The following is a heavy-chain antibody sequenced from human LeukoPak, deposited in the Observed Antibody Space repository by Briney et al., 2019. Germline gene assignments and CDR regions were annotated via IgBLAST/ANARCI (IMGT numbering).Heavy chain of an antibody. CDR1: GGSFSGYY. V-gene: IGHV4-34*01. CDR2: INHSGST. Sequence: PSETLSLTCAVFGGSFSGYYWSWVRQPPGKGLEWIGEINHSGSTNFNPSLKSRVIISVDTSKNQLSLKLTSVTAADTAVYYCAKHPSSGWYFFDYWGQGTLVTVSS. CDR3: AKHPSSGWYFFDY. D-gene: IGHD6-13*01. J-gene: IGHJ4*02.